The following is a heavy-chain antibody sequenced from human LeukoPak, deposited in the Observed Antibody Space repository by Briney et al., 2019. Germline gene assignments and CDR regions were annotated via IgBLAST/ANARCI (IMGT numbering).Heavy chain of an antibody. V-gene: IGHV3-21*01. J-gene: IGHJ6*03. Sequence: WGSLRHSCAASGFTVSRYSMNWVRQAPGKGLEWIASISSTSSFIYSADSMKDRFYTPCETAKNSLFLQMNSLRAEDTAIYYCARDYFDSSDYPRTYYYYYMDVWGKGTTVTGSS. D-gene: IGHD3-22*01. CDR2: ISSTSSFI. CDR3: ARDYFDSSDYPRTYYYYYMDV. CDR1: GFTVSRYS.